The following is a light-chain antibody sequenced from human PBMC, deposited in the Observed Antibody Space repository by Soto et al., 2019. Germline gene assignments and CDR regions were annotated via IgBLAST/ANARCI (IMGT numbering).Light chain of an antibody. CDR3: QSYDSSLSGSV. J-gene: IGLJ2*01. V-gene: IGLV1-40*01. Sequence: QSVLTQPPSVSGAPGQRVTIFCTGSSSNIGAGYDVHWYQQLPGTAPKLLIYGNSNRPSGVPDRFSGSKSGTSASLAITGLQAEDEAHYYCQSYDSSLSGSVFGGGTKVTVL. CDR2: GNS. CDR1: SSNIGAGYD.